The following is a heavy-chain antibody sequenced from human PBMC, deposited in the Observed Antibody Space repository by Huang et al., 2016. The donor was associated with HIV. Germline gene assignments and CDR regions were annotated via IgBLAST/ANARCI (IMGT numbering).Heavy chain of an antibody. CDR1: GFSILIYY. V-gene: IGHV1-46*03. J-gene: IGHJ5*01. Sequence: QVQLVQSGAEVKKPGASVTISCKASGFSILIYYIHWVRQAPGSGLEWMGIVNAGGGGADYAQKCKGRVTMTRDTATKTLDMELSSLRSEDTAVYYCAREGITPSGTEVSGFDFWGQGTPVSVSS. D-gene: IGHD6-13*01. CDR3: AREGITPSGTEVSGFDF. CDR2: VNAGGGGA.